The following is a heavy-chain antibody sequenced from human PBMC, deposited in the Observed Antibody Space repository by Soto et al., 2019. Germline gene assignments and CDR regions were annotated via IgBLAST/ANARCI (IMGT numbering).Heavy chain of an antibody. CDR1: GGSISTYY. CDR2: LYYTGST. D-gene: IGHD2-2*01. CDR3: AGVAVSGATRYRFDH. Sequence: SETLSLTCTVSGGSISTYYWSWIRQSPGKGLEWIGYLYYTGSTHYNPSLKSRVTVSVDTSKNQLSLNLISVTPADTAVYYCAGVAVSGATRYRFDHWGQGTLVTVSS. V-gene: IGHV4-59*12. J-gene: IGHJ4*02.